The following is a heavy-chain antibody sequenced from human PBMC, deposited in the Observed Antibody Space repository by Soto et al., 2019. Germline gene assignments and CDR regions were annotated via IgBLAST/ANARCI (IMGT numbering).Heavy chain of an antibody. CDR1: GYNFNTYP. Sequence: ESLKISCKGSGYNFNTYPFNRVRQMPGKGLEWMWRFDPSYSNSKYSPSLEGHISFSVDRSINTTCLPCSGLKASDTGVYYCARRIDAGGYYYYPFDAWCQGPSVNVSS. V-gene: IGHV5-10-1*01. CDR2: FDPSYSNS. CDR3: ARRIDAGGYYYYPFDA. D-gene: IGHD2-15*01. J-gene: IGHJ6*02.